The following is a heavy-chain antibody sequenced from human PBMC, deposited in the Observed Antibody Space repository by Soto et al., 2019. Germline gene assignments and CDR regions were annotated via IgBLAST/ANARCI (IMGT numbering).Heavy chain of an antibody. V-gene: IGHV1-69*02. D-gene: IGHD3-10*01. Sequence: QVQLVQSGAEVKTPGSSVKVSCTASGDTFNFYTLSWVRQAPGHGLELMGRIIPMLGMSNYAQKFQGRVKRIADKYTSTVYMGLSSLRSEDTALYYCATNYGSGSAHFDNWGQGTLVTVSS. J-gene: IGHJ4*02. CDR3: ATNYGSGSAHFDN. CDR1: GDTFNFYT. CDR2: IIPMLGMS.